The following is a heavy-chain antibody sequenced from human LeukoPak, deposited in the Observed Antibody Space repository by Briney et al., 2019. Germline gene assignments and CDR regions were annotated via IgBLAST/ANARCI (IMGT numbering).Heavy chain of an antibody. CDR2: ISHDAGSYK. V-gene: IGHV3-30*18. CDR1: GFSFSKYG. CDR3: AKTTVVTPVDY. Sequence: GGSLRLSCAASGFSFSKYGMHWIRQAPGKGPEWVAVISHDAGSYKAYVNSVKGRFSISRDNSKNTLYLQMNSLRAEDTAVYYCAKTTVVTPVDYWGQGTLVTVSS. D-gene: IGHD4-23*01. J-gene: IGHJ4*02.